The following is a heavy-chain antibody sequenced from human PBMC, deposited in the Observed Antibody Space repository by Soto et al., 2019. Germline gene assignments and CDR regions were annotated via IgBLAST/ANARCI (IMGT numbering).Heavy chain of an antibody. CDR3: AIDNGYESDY. J-gene: IGHJ4*02. Sequence: QVQLVQSGAEVKKPGASVKVSCKASGYTFTRYGIIWVRQAPGQGLEWRGWISAYNGITNYAHKLQGRVPMTTGTSTSTAYMELRSLRSDDTAFYYCAIDNGYESDYWGQGTLVTGSS. CDR2: ISAYNGIT. CDR1: GYTFTRYG. V-gene: IGHV1-18*01. D-gene: IGHD5-12*01.